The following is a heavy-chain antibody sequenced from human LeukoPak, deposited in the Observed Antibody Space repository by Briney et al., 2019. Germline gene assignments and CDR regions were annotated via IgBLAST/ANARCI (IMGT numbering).Heavy chain of an antibody. Sequence: SETLSLTCAVSGGSISSSSYYWGWIRPPPGKGLEWIGSIYYSGSTNHNPSLKSRVTMFVDMSKNQFSLRLSSVTAADTAVYYCARGFAYGDTGSFDYWGQGTLVTVSS. CDR2: IYYSGST. V-gene: IGHV4-39*07. D-gene: IGHD4-17*01. J-gene: IGHJ4*02. CDR3: ARGFAYGDTGSFDY. CDR1: GGSISSSSYY.